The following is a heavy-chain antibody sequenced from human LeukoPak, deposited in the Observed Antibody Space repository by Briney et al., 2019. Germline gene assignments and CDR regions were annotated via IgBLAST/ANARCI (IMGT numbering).Heavy chain of an antibody. CDR1: GLTFSSYW. CDR3: TRGHTILAY. CDR2: IKQDGSEK. Sequence: GGSLRLSCVASGLTFSSYWMSWVRQAPRKGLEWVANIKQDGSEKDYVDSVKGRFTISRDNAKNSLYLQMNSLRAEDTAVYYCTRGHTILAYWGQGTLVTVSS. J-gene: IGHJ4*02. V-gene: IGHV3-7*02. D-gene: IGHD3-9*01.